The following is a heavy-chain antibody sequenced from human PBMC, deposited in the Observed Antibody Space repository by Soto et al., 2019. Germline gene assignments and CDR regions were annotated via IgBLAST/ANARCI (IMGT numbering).Heavy chain of an antibody. D-gene: IGHD1-7*01. CDR3: ARAFRGTGTYDSYFDY. V-gene: IGHV4-59*01. CDR2: IYYSGST. J-gene: IGHJ4*02. CDR1: GGSISSYY. Sequence: PSETLSLTCTVSGGSISSYYWSWIRQPPGKGLEWIGYIYYSGSTNYNPSLKSRVTISVDTSRNQFSLKLSSVTAADTAVYYCARAFRGTGTYDSYFDYWGQGTLVTGSS.